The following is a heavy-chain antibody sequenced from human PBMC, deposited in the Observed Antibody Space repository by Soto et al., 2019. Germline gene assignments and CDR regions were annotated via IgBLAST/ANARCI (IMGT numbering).Heavy chain of an antibody. CDR2: ILPVFGMV. CDR1: RGTFNTSP. Sequence: QVQLAQSGVEVKKPGSSVKVSCQTSRGTFNTSPISWVRQAPGQGLEWLGDILPVFGMVKYAQQFQDRLNLTADETTTSVCMEVSRLTPDDTAIDFCATPHLWGREYYYRSPPTASLYHSGLGVWGQGTTVIVSS. J-gene: IGHJ6*02. V-gene: IGHV1-69*01. D-gene: IGHD6-19*01. CDR3: ATPHLWGREYYYRSPPTASLYHSGLGV.